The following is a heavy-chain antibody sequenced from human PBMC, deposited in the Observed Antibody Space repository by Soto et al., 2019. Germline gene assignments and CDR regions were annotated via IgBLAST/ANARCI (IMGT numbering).Heavy chain of an antibody. D-gene: IGHD2-2*01. CDR3: AVAPIVLVPAAPKYYYYYGMDV. V-gene: IGHV1-58*01. Sequence: GASVKVSCKASGFTFTSSAVQWVRQARGQRLEWIGWIVVGSGNTNYAQEFQERVTITRDMSTSTAYMELSSLRSEDTAVYYCAVAPIVLVPAAPKYYYYYGMDVWG. CDR2: IVVGSGNT. J-gene: IGHJ6*02. CDR1: GFTFTSSA.